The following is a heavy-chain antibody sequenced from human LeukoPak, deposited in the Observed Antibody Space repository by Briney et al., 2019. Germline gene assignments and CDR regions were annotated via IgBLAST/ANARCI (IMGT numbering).Heavy chain of an antibody. Sequence: GRSLRLSCAASGFTFSRYGMHWVRQASGKGLEWVAVISYDGSNKYYADYVKGRFTISRDNSQNTLYLQMNSLRAEDTAVYYCAKDLDYSSGWYSDYYGMDVWGQGTTVTVSS. D-gene: IGHD6-19*01. J-gene: IGHJ6*02. CDR3: AKDLDYSSGWYSDYYGMDV. V-gene: IGHV3-30*18. CDR2: ISYDGSNK. CDR1: GFTFSRYG.